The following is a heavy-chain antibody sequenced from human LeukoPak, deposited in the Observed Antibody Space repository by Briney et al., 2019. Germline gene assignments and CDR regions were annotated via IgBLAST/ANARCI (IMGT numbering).Heavy chain of an antibody. CDR1: GGTFSSYA. V-gene: IGHV1-69*13. CDR3: ARVGGDYYDSSAPDADY. J-gene: IGHJ4*02. D-gene: IGHD3-22*01. CDR2: IIPIFGTA. Sequence: SVKVSCTASGGTFSSYAINWVRQAPGQGLEWMGGIIPIFGTANYAQKFQDRVTITADESTTTVYMELNSLRSEDTAVYYCARVGGDYYDSSAPDADYWGQGTLVTVSS.